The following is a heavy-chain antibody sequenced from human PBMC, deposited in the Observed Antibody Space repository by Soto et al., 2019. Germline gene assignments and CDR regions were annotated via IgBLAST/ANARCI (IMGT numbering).Heavy chain of an antibody. CDR2: ISAYNGNT. CDR3: EREGNKGGFFGGGSCPGYYYYYYYMDV. J-gene: IGHJ6*03. D-gene: IGHD2-15*01. CDR1: GYTLTSYG. Sequence: ASVKVSCKASGYTLTSYGISWVRQAPGQGLEWMGWISAYNGNTNYAQKLQGRVTMTTDTSTSTAYMELRSLRSDDTAVYYCEREGNKGGFFGGGSCPGYYYYYYYMDVWGKGTTVTVSS. V-gene: IGHV1-18*01.